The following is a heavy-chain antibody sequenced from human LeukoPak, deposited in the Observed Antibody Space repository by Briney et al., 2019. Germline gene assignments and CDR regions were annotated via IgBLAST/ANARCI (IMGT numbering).Heavy chain of an antibody. Sequence: ASVKVSCKASGYTFTGYYMHWVRQAPGQGLEWMGWINPNSGGTNYAQKFQGRVTMTRDTSISTAYMELSRLRSDDTAVYYCARSRADSSGLNWFDPWGQGTLVTVSS. V-gene: IGHV1-2*02. CDR3: ARSRADSSGLNWFDP. J-gene: IGHJ5*02. D-gene: IGHD6-19*01. CDR1: GYTFTGYY. CDR2: INPNSGGT.